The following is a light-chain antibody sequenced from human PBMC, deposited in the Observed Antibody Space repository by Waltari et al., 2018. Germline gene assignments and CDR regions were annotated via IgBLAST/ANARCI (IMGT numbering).Light chain of an antibody. CDR3: QQRSNWPPGFT. CDR2: DAS. J-gene: IGKJ3*01. Sequence: EIVLTQSPATLSLSPGERATLSCRASQSVSSDLAWYQQKPGQAPRLLIYDASNRTTGIPARFSCSGSGTDITLTISSLEPEDVAVYYCQQRSNWPPGFTFGPGTKVDIK. V-gene: IGKV3-11*01. CDR1: QSVSSD.